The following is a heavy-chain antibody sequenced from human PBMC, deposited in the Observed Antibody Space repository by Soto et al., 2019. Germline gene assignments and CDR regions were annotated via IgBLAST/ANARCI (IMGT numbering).Heavy chain of an antibody. CDR3: ARQWLVNNDAFDI. CDR1: GFPFGAYD. V-gene: IGHV3-11*01. CDR2: ISSSGSTI. D-gene: IGHD6-19*01. Sequence: PGGSLRLSCRAPGFPFGAYDVSWIRQAPGKGLEWVSYISSSGSTIYYADSVKGRFTISRDNAKNSLYLQMNSLRAEDTAVYYCARQWLVNNDAFDIWGQGTMVTVSS. J-gene: IGHJ3*02.